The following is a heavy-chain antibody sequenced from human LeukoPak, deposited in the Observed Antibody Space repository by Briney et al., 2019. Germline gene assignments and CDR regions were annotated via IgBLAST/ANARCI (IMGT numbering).Heavy chain of an antibody. J-gene: IGHJ4*02. V-gene: IGHV3-23*01. CDR1: GFTFSTYA. CDR3: AKASWVSNADAVY. CDR2: ISSGGVTT. D-gene: IGHD1-1*01. Sequence: GGSLRLSCAASGFTFSTYAMSWVRQAPGKGLEWVSAISSGGVTTYYADSVKGRFTISRDNSKNTPYLQMSSLRAEDTAAYYCAKASWVSNADAVYWGQGTLVTVSS.